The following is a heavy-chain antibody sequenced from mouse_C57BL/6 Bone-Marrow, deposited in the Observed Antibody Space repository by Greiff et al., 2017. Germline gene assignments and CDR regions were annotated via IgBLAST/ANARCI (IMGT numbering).Heavy chain of an antibody. CDR1: GYAFSTYW. V-gene: IGHV14-4*01. Sequence: EVQLQQSGAELVKPGASVKISCTASGYAFSTYWMNWVKQRPEQGLAWIGWIDPENGDTDYASKFQGKATITADTSSSTAYLQLSSLTSEDTDVYYWATETTVVATNFDVWGTGTTVTVSS. CDR2: IDPENGDT. CDR3: ATETTVVATNFDV. J-gene: IGHJ1*03. D-gene: IGHD1-1*01.